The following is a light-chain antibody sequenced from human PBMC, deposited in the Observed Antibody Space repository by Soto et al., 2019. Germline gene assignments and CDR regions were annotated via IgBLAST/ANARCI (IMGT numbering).Light chain of an antibody. CDR2: AAS. CDR3: QQLKSYPVT. Sequence: DIQVTQSPSSLSAYAGNRVTITCRASQSISTYLNWYQQKPGKAPKLLIYAASSLESGVPSRFTGSGSGTDFTLTISSLQSEDFATYYCQQLKSYPVTFGQGTRLEI. V-gene: IGKV1-39*01. J-gene: IGKJ5*01. CDR1: QSISTY.